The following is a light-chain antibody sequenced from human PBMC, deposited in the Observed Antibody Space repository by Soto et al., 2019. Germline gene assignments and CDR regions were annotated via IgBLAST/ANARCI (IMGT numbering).Light chain of an antibody. CDR3: CSYAGSSPAPV. V-gene: IGLV2-23*01. Sequence: QSALTQPASVSGSPGQSITISCTGTSSDVGSYNLVSWYQQHPGKAPKLMIYEATKRPSGISNRFSGSKSGDTASLTISGLQTEDEADYYCCSYAGSSPAPVFGGGTKVTVL. CDR2: EAT. J-gene: IGLJ3*02. CDR1: SSDVGSYNL.